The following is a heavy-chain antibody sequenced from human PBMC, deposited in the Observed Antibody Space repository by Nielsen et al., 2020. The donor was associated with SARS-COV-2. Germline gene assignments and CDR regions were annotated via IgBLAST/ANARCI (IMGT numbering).Heavy chain of an antibody. V-gene: IGHV3-21*04. CDR2: IGSSSSYI. CDR1: GFTFSSYS. D-gene: IGHD5-18*01. J-gene: IGHJ3*02. Sequence: GESLKISCAASGFTFSSYSMNWVRQAPGKGLEWVSSIGSSSSYIYYADSVKGRFTISRDNAKNSLYLQMNSLRAEDTALYYCAKELGGYSYGDGAFDIWGQGTMVTVSS. CDR3: AKELGGYSYGDGAFDI.